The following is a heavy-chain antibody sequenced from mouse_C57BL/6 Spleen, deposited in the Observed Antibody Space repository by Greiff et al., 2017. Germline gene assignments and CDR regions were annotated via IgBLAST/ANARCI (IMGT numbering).Heavy chain of an antibody. CDR2: IHPNSGST. Sequence: VQLQQSGAELVKPGASVKLSCKASGYTFTSYWMHWVRQRPGQGLEWIGMIHPNSGSTNYNEKFKSKATLTVDKSSSTAYMQLSSLTSEDSAVYYCARESYDGYYGDWGQGTTLTVSS. V-gene: IGHV1-64*01. J-gene: IGHJ2*01. CDR3: ARESYDGYYGD. CDR1: GYTFTSYW. D-gene: IGHD2-3*01.